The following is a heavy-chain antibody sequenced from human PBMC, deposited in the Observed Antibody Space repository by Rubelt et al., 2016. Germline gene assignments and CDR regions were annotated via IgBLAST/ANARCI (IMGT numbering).Heavy chain of an antibody. CDR2: IIPILGIA. CDR1: GGTFSSYA. D-gene: IGHD5-24*01. Sequence: VQLVQSGAEVKKPGSSVKVSCKASGGTFSSYAISWVRQAPGQGLEWMGRIIPILGIANYAMKFQGRVTITVDKSTSTAYMELSSLRSEDTAVYYCARGLEMATISSPEHITWGQGTLVTVSS. CDR3: ARGLEMATISSPEHIT. V-gene: IGHV1-69*09. J-gene: IGHJ5*02.